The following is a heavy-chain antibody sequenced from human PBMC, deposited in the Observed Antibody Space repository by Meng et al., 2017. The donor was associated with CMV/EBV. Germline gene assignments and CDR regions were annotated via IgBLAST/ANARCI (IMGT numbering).Heavy chain of an antibody. CDR2: MNPNSGNT. J-gene: IGHJ5*02. V-gene: IGHV1-8*01. CDR3: ARGGEYYYDSSGKGFDP. D-gene: IGHD3-22*01. Sequence: ASVKVSCKASGYTFTSYDINWVRQATGQGLEWMGWMNPNSGNTGYAQKFQGRVTMTRNTSISTAYMELSSLGSEDTAVYYCARGGEYYYDSSGKGFDPWGQGTLVTVSS. CDR1: GYTFTSYD.